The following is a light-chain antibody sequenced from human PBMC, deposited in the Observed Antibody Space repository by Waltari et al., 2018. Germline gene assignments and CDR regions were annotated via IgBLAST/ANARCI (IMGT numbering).Light chain of an antibody. CDR2: DVY. CDR1: SSDVGGYHF. J-gene: IGLJ2*01. CDR3: SSYTSISTSVV. Sequence: QSALTQPASVSGSPGQSLTISCTGTSSDVGGYHFVPWYQQYPGKAPKLVIYDVYYRPSGVSHRFSASKSGNTASLTISGLQTEDEADYYCSSYTSISTSVVFGGGTKLTVL. V-gene: IGLV2-14*03.